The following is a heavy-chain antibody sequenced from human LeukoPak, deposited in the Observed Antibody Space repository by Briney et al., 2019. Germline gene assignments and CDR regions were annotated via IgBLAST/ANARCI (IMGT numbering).Heavy chain of an antibody. D-gene: IGHD3-22*01. J-gene: IGHJ6*02. Sequence: KPGSSVKVSCKASGGTFSNNAISWVRQAPGQGLEWMGWISAYNGNTNYAQKLQGRVTMTTDTSTSTAYMELRSLRSDDTAVYYCARGPYYYDSSGYRLMDVWGQGTTVTVSS. CDR3: ARGPYYYDSSGYRLMDV. CDR2: ISAYNGNT. V-gene: IGHV1-18*01. CDR1: GGTFSNNA.